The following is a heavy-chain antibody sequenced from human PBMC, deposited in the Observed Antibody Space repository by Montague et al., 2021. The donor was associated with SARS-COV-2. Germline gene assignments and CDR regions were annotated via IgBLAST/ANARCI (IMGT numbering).Heavy chain of an antibody. V-gene: IGHV4-39*02. CDR3: ARPGSVSGWFYFDD. CDR2: LSSSGST. D-gene: IGHD6-19*01. J-gene: IGHJ4*02. CDR1: GESIDRDTYY. Sequence: SETLSLTCIVSGESIDRDTYYWGWIRQSPEKGLEWIGSLSSSGSTYYNPPHRSRVTISMDTSKNHFSLKVNSVTATDTAVYFCARPGSVSGWFYFDDWGQGTLVSVSS.